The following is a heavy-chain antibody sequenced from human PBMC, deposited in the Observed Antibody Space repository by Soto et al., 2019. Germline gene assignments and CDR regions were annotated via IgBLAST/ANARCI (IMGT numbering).Heavy chain of an antibody. V-gene: IGHV1-18*01. J-gene: IGHJ5*02. CDR2: ISAYNGNT. D-gene: IGHD2-2*01. Sequence: ASVKVSCKASGYTFTSYGISWVRQAPGQGLEWMGWISAYNGNTNYAQKLQGRVTMTTDTSTSTAYMELRSLRSDDTAVYYCARDNCSTTSCLWFDPWGQGTLVTVSS. CDR3: ARDNCSTTSCLWFDP. CDR1: GYTFTSYG.